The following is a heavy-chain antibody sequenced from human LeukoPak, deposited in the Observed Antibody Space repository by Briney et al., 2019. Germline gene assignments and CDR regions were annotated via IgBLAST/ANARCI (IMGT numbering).Heavy chain of an antibody. CDR2: IIPIFGTA. J-gene: IGHJ3*02. CDR1: GGTISSYA. V-gene: IGHV1-69*13. D-gene: IGHD7-27*01. Sequence: ASVKVSCKASGGTISSYAISWVRQAPGQGLEWMGGIIPIFGTANYAQKFQGRVTITADESTSTAYMELSSLRSEDTAVYYCARKTGDYDAFDIWGQGTMVTVSS. CDR3: ARKTGDYDAFDI.